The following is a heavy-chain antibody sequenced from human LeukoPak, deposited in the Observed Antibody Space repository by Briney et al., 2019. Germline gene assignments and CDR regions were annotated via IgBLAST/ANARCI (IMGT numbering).Heavy chain of an antibody. CDR2: INTEGTST. CDR3: ARAPLMVRGITPPFDH. Sequence: WGSLRLSCAASGFTFGNFWMRWVRQAPGKGLEWVSRINTEGTSTNYADSVKGRFTISRDNAKNTLYLQMNSLRADDTSVYYCARAPLMVRGITPPFDHWGQGTLVPVYS. J-gene: IGHJ4*02. CDR1: GFTFGNFW. V-gene: IGHV3-74*01. D-gene: IGHD3-10*01.